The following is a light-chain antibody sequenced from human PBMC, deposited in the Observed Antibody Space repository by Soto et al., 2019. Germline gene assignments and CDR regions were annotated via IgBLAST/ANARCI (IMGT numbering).Light chain of an antibody. J-gene: IGLJ2*01. CDR3: AAWDDSLNGVV. CDR2: SSN. CDR1: SSDIGTNT. V-gene: IGLV1-44*01. Sequence: QSVLTQPPSASGTPGQRVTISCSGSSSDIGTNTVNWYQQLPGTAPKLLIYSSNQRPSGVPDRFSGPKSGTSASLAISGLQSEDEADYYCAAWDDSLNGVVFGGGTKVTV.